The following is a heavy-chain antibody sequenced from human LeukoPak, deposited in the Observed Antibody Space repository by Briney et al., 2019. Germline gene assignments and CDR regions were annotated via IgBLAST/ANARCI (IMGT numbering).Heavy chain of an antibody. D-gene: IGHD6-6*01. CDR2: INPSGGST. CDR1: GYTFTNYF. CDR3: ARDSSSSSLDY. J-gene: IGHJ4*02. V-gene: IGHV1-46*01. Sequence: ASVKVSCKASGYTFTNYFMHWVRQAPGQGLEWMGIINPSGGSTTYAQRLQGRVTMTRDTSTSTVYMELSSLRSEDTAVFYCARDSSSSSLDYWGQGTLSPSPQ.